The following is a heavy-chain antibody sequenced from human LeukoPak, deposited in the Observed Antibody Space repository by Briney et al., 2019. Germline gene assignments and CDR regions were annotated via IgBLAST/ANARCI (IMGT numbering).Heavy chain of an antibody. J-gene: IGHJ4*02. V-gene: IGHV1-18*01. CDR3: AXXXXXXGXXY. CDR1: FXXXX. CDR2: ISAYNGNT. Sequence: FXXXXISWVRQAPGQGXXXMGWISAYNGNTNYAQKLQGRVTMTTDTSTSTXYMELRSLRSDDTAVYYCAXXXXXXGXXYWXQGXXXXVSS.